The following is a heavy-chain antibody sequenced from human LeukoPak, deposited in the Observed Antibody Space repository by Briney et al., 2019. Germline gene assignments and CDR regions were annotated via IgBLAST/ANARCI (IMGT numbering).Heavy chain of an antibody. V-gene: IGHV3-11*04. Sequence: PGGSLRLSCAASGFTFNDYYMSWIRQAPGKGLEWLSYINIGGTNTHYADSVKGRFTISRDNAKNSLYLQMNSLRAEDTAVYYCARDSNDFWSGYYSFRSGSTYNFDYWGQGTLVTVSS. D-gene: IGHD3-3*01. CDR2: INIGGTNT. J-gene: IGHJ4*02. CDR1: GFTFNDYY. CDR3: ARDSNDFWSGYYSFRSGSTYNFDY.